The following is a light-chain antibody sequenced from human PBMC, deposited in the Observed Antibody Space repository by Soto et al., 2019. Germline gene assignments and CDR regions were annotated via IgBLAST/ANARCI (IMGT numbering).Light chain of an antibody. J-gene: IGLJ3*02. V-gene: IGLV4-69*01. Sequence: QSVLTQSPSASASLGASVKLTCTLSSGHISDTIAWHQQQPEKGHRSLMTLNSDGSHSTGDGIPDRCSGSSSGAERYLSISSLPAEDEADYYCQTWGTGIEVFGGGTKLTVL. CDR1: SGHISDT. CDR3: QTWGTGIEV. CDR2: LNSDGSH.